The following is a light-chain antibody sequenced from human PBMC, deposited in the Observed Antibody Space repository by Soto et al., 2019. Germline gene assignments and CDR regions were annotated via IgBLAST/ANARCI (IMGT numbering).Light chain of an antibody. V-gene: IGLV2-14*03. CDR1: SSDVGAYEH. J-gene: IGLJ1*01. CDR2: DVN. Sequence: ALTQPASVSGSPGQSVTISCTGASSDVGAYEHVSWYQQHPGRAPKPILYDVNNRPSGVSNHFSGSKSGNTASLVISGLQANDEADYYCSSYSTTNILVFGSGTKVTVL. CDR3: SSYSTTNILV.